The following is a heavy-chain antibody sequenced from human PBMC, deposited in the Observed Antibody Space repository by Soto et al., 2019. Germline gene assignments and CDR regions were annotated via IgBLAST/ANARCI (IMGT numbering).Heavy chain of an antibody. V-gene: IGHV4-59*01. CDR3: ARYNLLGYCSSTSCRPYNWFDP. J-gene: IGHJ5*02. D-gene: IGHD2-2*01. CDR2: IYYSGST. CDR1: GGSISSYY. Sequence: PSETLSLTCTVSGGSISSYYWSWIRQPPGKGLGWIGYIYYSGSTNYNPSLKSRVTISVDTSKNQFSLKLSSVTAADTAVYYCARYNLLGYCSSTSCRPYNWFDPWGQGTLVTVSS.